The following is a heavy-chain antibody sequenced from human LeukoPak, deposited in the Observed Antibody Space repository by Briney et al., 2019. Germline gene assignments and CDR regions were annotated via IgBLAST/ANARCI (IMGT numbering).Heavy chain of an antibody. CDR1: GDSVSSNSAA. V-gene: IGHV6-1*01. CDR2: TYYRSKWYD. J-gene: IGHJ4*02. Sequence: PSQTLSLTCAISGDSVSSNSAAWNWIRQSPSRGLEWLGRTYYRSKWYDDYAVSVKSRITINRDTSKNQISLHLNSVTPEDTAVYYCTRCSYGCSDYWGQGTLVTASS. CDR3: TRCSYGCSDY. D-gene: IGHD3-10*01.